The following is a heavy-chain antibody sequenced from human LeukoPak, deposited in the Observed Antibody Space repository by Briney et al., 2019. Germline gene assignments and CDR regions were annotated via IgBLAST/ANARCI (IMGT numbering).Heavy chain of an antibody. CDR2: ISGNGGSI. Sequence: GGSLRLSCAGSGFTFSRHAVTWVRQAPGKRLGWVSTISGNGGSIYYAESVKGRFTISRDNSKNTVYLQVNSLRAEDTDVYYCANDYYGSGSYYNLFGYWGQGTLVTVSS. CDR3: ANDYYGSGSYYNLFGY. CDR1: GFTFSRHA. J-gene: IGHJ4*02. V-gene: IGHV3-23*01. D-gene: IGHD3-10*01.